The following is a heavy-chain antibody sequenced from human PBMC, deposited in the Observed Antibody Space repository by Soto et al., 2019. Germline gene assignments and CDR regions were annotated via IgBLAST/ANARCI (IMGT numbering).Heavy chain of an antibody. CDR2: ISSSSSYI. V-gene: IGHV3-21*01. Sequence: GGSLRLSCAASGFTFSSYSMNWVRQAPGKGLEWVSSISSSSSYIYYADSVKGRFTISRDNAKNSLYLQMNSLRAEDTAVYYCARDRPARYNWDHASLDYWGQGTLVTVSS. CDR3: ARDRPARYNWDHASLDY. D-gene: IGHD1-1*01. J-gene: IGHJ4*02. CDR1: GFTFSSYS.